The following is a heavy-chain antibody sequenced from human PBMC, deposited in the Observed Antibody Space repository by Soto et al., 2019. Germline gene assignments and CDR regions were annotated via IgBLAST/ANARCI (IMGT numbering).Heavy chain of an antibody. CDR1: GFTFSSCE. D-gene: IGHD6-6*01. J-gene: IGHJ4*02. Sequence: PGGSLRRSFLGSGFTFSSCEMNWCRQTPGKGLEWLSYMGRRGEAIYYADSVKGLFTISRDNAKSSLFLQMNGLRDEDTGIYYCARDTRGGAARRTTLYYWGRGTLVTVSS. CDR2: MGRRGEAI. V-gene: IGHV3-48*03. CDR3: ARDTRGGAARRTTLYY.